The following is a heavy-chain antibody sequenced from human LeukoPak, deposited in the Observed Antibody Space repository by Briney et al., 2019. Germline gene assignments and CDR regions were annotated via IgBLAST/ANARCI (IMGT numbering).Heavy chain of an antibody. V-gene: IGHV4-30-4*08. J-gene: IGHJ4*02. CDR2: IYYSGST. D-gene: IGHD3-9*01. Sequence: PSETLSLTCTVSGGSISSGDYYWSWIRQPPGKGLEWIGYIYYSGSTYYNPSLKSRVTISVDTSKNQFSLKLSSVTAADTAVYYCARSQRYFDWLLRSSHFDYWGQGTLVTVSS. CDR1: GGSISSGDYY. CDR3: ARSQRYFDWLLRSSHFDY.